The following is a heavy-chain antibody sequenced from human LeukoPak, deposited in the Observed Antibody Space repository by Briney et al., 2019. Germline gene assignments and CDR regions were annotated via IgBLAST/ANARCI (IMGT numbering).Heavy chain of an antibody. J-gene: IGHJ4*02. CDR3: ASQKDGYSFDY. CDR1: GGSISSSSYF. Sequence: PSETLSLTCSVSGGSISSSSYFWGWIRQPPGKGLECIGSIYYSGGTYYNPSLKSRVTISVDTSKNHFSLKLSSVTAADTAVYYCASQKDGYSFDYWGQGTLVTVSS. CDR2: IYYSGGT. D-gene: IGHD5-24*01. V-gene: IGHV4-39*02.